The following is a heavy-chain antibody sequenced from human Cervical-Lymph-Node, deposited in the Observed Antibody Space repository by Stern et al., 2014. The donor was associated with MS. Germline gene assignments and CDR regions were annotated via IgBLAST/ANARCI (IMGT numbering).Heavy chain of an antibody. V-gene: IGHV3-15*01. CDR3: TSGPGKSDLDY. D-gene: IGHD1-14*01. CDR1: GFTFTNAW. CDR2: GKTQTDTGTT. Sequence: VKLGESGGGLVKPGGCLRLSWAASGFTFTNAWMSWGRQAQGKGLEWVGRGKTQTDTGTTDYASPGKGRFIISRHDSKNPVYLEMNSLKTEDTAVYYCTSGPGKSDLDYWGQGTLVTVSS. J-gene: IGHJ4*02.